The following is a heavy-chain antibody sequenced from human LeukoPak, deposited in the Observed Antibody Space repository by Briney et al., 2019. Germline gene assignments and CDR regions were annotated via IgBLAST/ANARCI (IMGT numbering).Heavy chain of an antibody. D-gene: IGHD3-22*01. Sequence: PGRSLRLSCAASGFTFDDYAMHWVRQAPGKGLEWVSGISWNSGSIGYADSVKGRFTISRDNAKNSLYLQMNSLRAEDTALYYCAKEPHYYDSSGSEWGQGTLVTVSS. CDR2: ISWNSGSI. V-gene: IGHV3-9*01. CDR3: AKEPHYYDSSGSE. J-gene: IGHJ4*02. CDR1: GFTFDDYA.